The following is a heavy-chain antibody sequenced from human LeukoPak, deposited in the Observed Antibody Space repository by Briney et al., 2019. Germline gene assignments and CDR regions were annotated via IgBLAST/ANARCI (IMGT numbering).Heavy chain of an antibody. Sequence: GASLRLSCAASGFTFSSYAMSWVRQAPGKGLEWVSAISGSGGSTYYADSVKGRFTISRDNSKNTLYLQMNSLRAEDTAVYYCAKDQVEQWLTDFDSWGERNLVSASS. J-gene: IGHJ4*02. D-gene: IGHD6-19*01. V-gene: IGHV3-23*01. CDR3: AKDQVEQWLTDFDS. CDR2: ISGSGGST. CDR1: GFTFSSYA.